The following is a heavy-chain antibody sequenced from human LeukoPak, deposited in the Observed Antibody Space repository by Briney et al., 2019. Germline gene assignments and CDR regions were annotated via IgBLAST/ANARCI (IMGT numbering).Heavy chain of an antibody. CDR2: INHSGST. CDR1: GRSFSAYY. V-gene: IGHV4-34*01. J-gene: IGHJ4*02. Sequence: RTSETLSLTCAVYGRSFSAYYWSWIRQPPGKGLQWIGEINHSGSTNYNPSLKSRVTISVDTSKNQFSLKLSSVTAADTAVYYCASPSINWNFGYWGQGTLVTVSS. CDR3: ASPSINWNFGY. D-gene: IGHD1-20*01.